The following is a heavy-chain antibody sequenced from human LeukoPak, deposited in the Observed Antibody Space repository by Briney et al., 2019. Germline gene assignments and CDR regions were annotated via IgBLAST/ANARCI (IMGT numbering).Heavy chain of an antibody. CDR3: ARGQTNRLLWVGELLSNINPFDY. J-gene: IGHJ4*02. Sequence: GGSVKVSCKASGYTFTRYGISWLRQAPGQGLEWMGWISGYNGRTKYAQKVQDRVTMTTDTATSTAYMELRSLRSDDTAVYYCARGQTNRLLWVGELLSNINPFDYWGQGTLVTVSS. CDR1: GYTFTRYG. V-gene: IGHV1-18*01. CDR2: ISGYNGRT. D-gene: IGHD3-10*01.